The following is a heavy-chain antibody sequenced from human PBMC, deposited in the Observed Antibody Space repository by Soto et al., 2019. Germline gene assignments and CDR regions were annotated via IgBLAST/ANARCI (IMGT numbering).Heavy chain of an antibody. D-gene: IGHD3-10*01. Sequence: QVQLVQSGAEVKKPGASVKVSCKASGYTFTSYDINWVRQATGQGLEWMGWMNPNRGNTGYAQKFQGRVTMTRNTSISTAYMELSSLRSEDTAVYYCARGRDYGSGSYIPYNWFDPWGQGTLVTVSS. CDR1: GYTFTSYD. J-gene: IGHJ5*02. CDR2: MNPNRGNT. V-gene: IGHV1-8*01. CDR3: ARGRDYGSGSYIPYNWFDP.